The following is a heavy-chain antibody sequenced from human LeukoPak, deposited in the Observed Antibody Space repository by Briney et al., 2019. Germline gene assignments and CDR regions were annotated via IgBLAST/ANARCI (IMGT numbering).Heavy chain of an antibody. CDR2: INHSGST. V-gene: IGHV4-34*01. D-gene: IGHD6-19*01. CDR3: ARQWLGPAYYYYGMDV. CDR1: GGSFSGYY. J-gene: IGHJ6*02. Sequence: SETLSLTCAVYGGSFSGYYWSWIRQPPGKGLEWIGEINHSGSTNYNPSLKSRVTISVDTSKNQFSLKLSSVTAADTAVYYCARQWLGPAYYYYGMDVWGQGTTVTVSS.